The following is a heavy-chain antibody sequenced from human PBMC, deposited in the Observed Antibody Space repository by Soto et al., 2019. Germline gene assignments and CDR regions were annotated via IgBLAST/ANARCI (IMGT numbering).Heavy chain of an antibody. Sequence: GGSLRLSCAASGFTFSSYSLNWVRQAPGKGLEWVSYISSGSSSIYCADSVKGRFTISRDNAKNSLYLQMNSLRDEDTAVYYCARESRFLEWLSLNWFDPWGQGTLVTVSS. V-gene: IGHV3-48*02. D-gene: IGHD3-3*01. CDR3: ARESRFLEWLSLNWFDP. CDR1: GFTFSSYS. J-gene: IGHJ5*02. CDR2: ISSGSSSI.